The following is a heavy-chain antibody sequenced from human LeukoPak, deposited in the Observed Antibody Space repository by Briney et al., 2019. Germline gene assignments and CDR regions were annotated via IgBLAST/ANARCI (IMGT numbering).Heavy chain of an antibody. V-gene: IGHV5-10-1*01. CDR2: IDPSDSYT. CDR3: ARHVPFWRGYRYGMDV. J-gene: IGHJ6*02. D-gene: IGHD3-3*01. CDR1: GYSFTSYW. Sequence: GESLKISCKGSGYSFTSYWISWVRHVPGKGLEWMGRIDPSDSYTNYSPSFQGHVTISADKSISTAYLQWSSLKASDTAMYYCARHVPFWRGYRYGMDVWGQGTTVTVSS.